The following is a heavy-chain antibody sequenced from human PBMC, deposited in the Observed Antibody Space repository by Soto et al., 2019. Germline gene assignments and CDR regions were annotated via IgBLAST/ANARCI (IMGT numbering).Heavy chain of an antibody. D-gene: IGHD3-10*01. Sequence: QVQLQESGPGLVKPSETLSLTCTVSGGSISSYYWSWIRQPPGKGLEWIGYIYYIGSTNYNPSLKSRVTISVDTSKNPCSLKLSSGTAADTAVYYCARTVPLWLGELLPGFDYCGQGTMVTFSS. CDR3: ARTVPLWLGELLPGFDY. J-gene: IGHJ4*02. V-gene: IGHV4-59*01. CDR2: IYYIGST. CDR1: GGSISSYY.